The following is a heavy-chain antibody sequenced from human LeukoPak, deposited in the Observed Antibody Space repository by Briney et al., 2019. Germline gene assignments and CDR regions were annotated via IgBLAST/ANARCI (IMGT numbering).Heavy chain of an antibody. CDR1: GFTFDDYA. D-gene: IGHD2-21*01. CDR2: ISWNSGSI. V-gene: IGHV3-9*01. J-gene: IGHJ4*02. CDR3: AKDQPPLWVLTHYFDY. Sequence: GRSLRLSCAASGFTFDDYAMHWVRQAPGKGLEWVSGISWNSGSIGYADSVKGRFTISRDNAKNSLYLQMNSLRAEDTAVYYCAKDQPPLWVLTHYFDYWGQGTLVTVSS.